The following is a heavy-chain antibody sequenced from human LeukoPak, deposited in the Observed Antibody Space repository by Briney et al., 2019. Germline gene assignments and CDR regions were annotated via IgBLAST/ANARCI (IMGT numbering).Heavy chain of an antibody. V-gene: IGHV3-7*01. CDR2: IKQDGSEK. CDR3: ARDLTSDFGENYYYYYMDV. CDR1: GFTFSSYW. D-gene: IGHD3-10*01. J-gene: IGHJ6*03. Sequence: PGGSLRLSCAASGFTFSSYWMSWVRQAPGKGLEWVANIKQDGSEKYYVDSVKGRFTISRDNAKNSLYLQMNSLRAEDTAVYYCARDLTSDFGENYYYYYMDVWGKGTTVTISS.